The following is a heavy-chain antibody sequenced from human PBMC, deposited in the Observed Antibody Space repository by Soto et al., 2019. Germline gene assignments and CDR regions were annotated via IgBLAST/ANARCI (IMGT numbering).Heavy chain of an antibody. J-gene: IGHJ6*02. Sequence: GGSLRLSCAASGFTFNNYAMSSVRQAPGKGLEWVSAISYSGDRTFYADSAKGRFTISRDNSKNTLYLEMKSLRAEDTAIYYCAKVTIEVPAPGTAVWGQGTTVTVSS. D-gene: IGHD6-13*01. CDR3: AKVTIEVPAPGTAV. V-gene: IGHV3-23*01. CDR2: ISYSGDRT. CDR1: GFTFNNYA.